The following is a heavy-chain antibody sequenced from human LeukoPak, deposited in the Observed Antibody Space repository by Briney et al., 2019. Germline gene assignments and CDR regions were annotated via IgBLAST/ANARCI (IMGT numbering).Heavy chain of an antibody. J-gene: IGHJ4*02. CDR1: GFTFSDYY. Sequence: GGSLRLSCAASGFTFSDYYMSWIRQAPGEGLEWVSYISSSGSTIYYADSVKGRFTISRDNAKNSLYLQMNSLRAEDTAVYYCARDLGSGSYLSFDYWGQGTLVTVSS. CDR2: ISSSGSTI. V-gene: IGHV3-11*04. D-gene: IGHD3-10*01. CDR3: ARDLGSGSYLSFDY.